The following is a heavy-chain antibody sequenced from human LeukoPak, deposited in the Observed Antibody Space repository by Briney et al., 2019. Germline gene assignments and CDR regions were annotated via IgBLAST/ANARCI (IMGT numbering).Heavy chain of an antibody. Sequence: SETLSLTYTLAAVTVVRNSYDSDWLRQPPGKGLEWIGSIYYSGSTYYNPSLNSRATISVDTTTNKFSLRLSSVTAADTAVYYYTGNSPSASTAYYSWFDYWGQGTLVTVSS. D-gene: IGHD3-22*01. CDR2: IYYSGST. J-gene: IGHJ4*02. CDR1: AVTVVRNSYD. CDR3: TGNSPSASTAYYSWFDY. V-gene: IGHV4-39*01.